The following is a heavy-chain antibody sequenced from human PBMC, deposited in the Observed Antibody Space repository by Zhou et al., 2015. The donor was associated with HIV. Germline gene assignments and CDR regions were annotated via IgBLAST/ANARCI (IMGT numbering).Heavy chain of an antibody. CDR2: IIPLFPTP. CDR1: GGTFSGSD. CDR3: ARATTPQPSLSSFLT. J-gene: IGHJ1*01. V-gene: IGHV1-69*06. Sequence: QVQLVQSGTEVKKPGSSVKVSCRASGGTFSGSDISWVRQAPGQGLEWMGGIIPLFPTPNYAETFQGRLTITADRSSGTAYMELTRLTSDDTAVYYCARATTPQPSLSSFLTWGQGTLISVSS. D-gene: IGHD1-1*01.